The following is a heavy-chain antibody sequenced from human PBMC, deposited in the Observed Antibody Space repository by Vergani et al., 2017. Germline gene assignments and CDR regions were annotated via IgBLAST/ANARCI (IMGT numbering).Heavy chain of an antibody. CDR3: ARDRGWTGYYYYGMDV. J-gene: IGHJ6*02. CDR2: IYYSGST. V-gene: IGHV4-59*01. CDR1: GGSISSYY. Sequence: QVQLQESGPGLVKPSETLSLTCTVSGGSISSYYWSWIRQPPGKGLEWIGYIYYSGSTNYNPSLKSRVTISVDTSKNQFSLKLSPVTAADTAVYYCARDRGWTGYYYYGMDVWGQGTTVTVSS. D-gene: IGHD3/OR15-3a*01.